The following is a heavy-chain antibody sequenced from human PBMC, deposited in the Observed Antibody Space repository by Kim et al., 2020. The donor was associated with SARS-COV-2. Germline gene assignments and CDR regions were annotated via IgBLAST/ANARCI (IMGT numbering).Heavy chain of an antibody. CDR3: ARDLYYDILTGYYWTGGMDV. CDR2: IKQDGSEK. J-gene: IGHJ6*02. V-gene: IGHV3-7*03. CDR1: GFTFSSYW. D-gene: IGHD3-9*01. Sequence: GGSLRLSCAASGFTFSSYWMSWVRQAPGKGLEWVANIKQDGSEKYYVDSVKGRFTISRDNAKNSLYLQMNSLRAEDTAVYYCARDLYYDILTGYYWTGGMDVWRQGPTVTVSS.